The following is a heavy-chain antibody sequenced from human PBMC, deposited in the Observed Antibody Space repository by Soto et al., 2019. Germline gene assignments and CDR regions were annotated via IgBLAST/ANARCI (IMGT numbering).Heavy chain of an antibody. V-gene: IGHV4-31*03. CDR2: IYYSGST. CDR1: GGSISSGDYY. CDR3: ARSALNYYYGMDV. Sequence: QVQLQESGPGLVKPSQTLSLTCTVSGGSISSGDYYWSWLRQHPGKGLEWIGYIYYSGSTYYNPSRKSRVTISVDTSKNQFSLKLSSVTAADTAVYYCARSALNYYYGMDVWGQGTTVTVSS. J-gene: IGHJ6*02.